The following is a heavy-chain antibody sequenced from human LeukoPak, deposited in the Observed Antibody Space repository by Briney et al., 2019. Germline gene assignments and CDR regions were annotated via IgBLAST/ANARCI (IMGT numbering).Heavy chain of an antibody. J-gene: IGHJ6*02. Sequence: PSETLSLTCTVSGGSISSYYWGWIRQPAGKGLEWIGRIYTSGSTNYNPSLKSRVTMSVDTSKNQFSLKLSSVTAADTAVYYCARGHDYDSSGYYYYYGMDVWGQGTTVTVSS. CDR3: ARGHDYDSSGYYYYYGMDV. CDR2: IYTSGST. V-gene: IGHV4-4*07. D-gene: IGHD3-22*01. CDR1: GGSISSYY.